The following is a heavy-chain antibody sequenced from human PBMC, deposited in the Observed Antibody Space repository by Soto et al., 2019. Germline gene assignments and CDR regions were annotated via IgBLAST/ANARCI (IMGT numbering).Heavy chain of an antibody. D-gene: IGHD5-12*01. J-gene: IGHJ4*02. V-gene: IGHV2-5*02. CDR1: GFSLTTSEVC. CDR2: IHWDDDE. Sequence: SGPTLVNPTQPLTRTCTFSGFSLTTSEVCVAWIRQPPGEALEWLALIHWDDDERYNPSLKSRLTITKDTSKNQVVLTMTDMDPVDTATYYCAHRPVYTGYDPFDYWGQGILVTVSS. CDR3: AHRPVYTGYDPFDY.